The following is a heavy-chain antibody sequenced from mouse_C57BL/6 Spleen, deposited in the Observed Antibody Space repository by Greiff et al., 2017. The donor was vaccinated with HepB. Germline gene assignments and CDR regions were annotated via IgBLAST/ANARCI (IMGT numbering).Heavy chain of an antibody. CDR2: IDPSDSET. Sequence: VQLQQPGAELVRPGSSVKLSCKASGYTFTSYWMHWVKQRPIQGLEWIGNIDPSDSETHYNQKFKDKATLTVDKSSSTAYMQLSILTSEDSAVYYCARGGYYGDYWGQGTTLTVSS. J-gene: IGHJ2*01. CDR1: GYTFTSYW. CDR3: ARGGYYGDY. V-gene: IGHV1-52*01.